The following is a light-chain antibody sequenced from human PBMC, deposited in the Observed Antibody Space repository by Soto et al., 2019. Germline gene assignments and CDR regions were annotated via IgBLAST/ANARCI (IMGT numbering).Light chain of an antibody. J-gene: IGLJ1*01. CDR2: DVS. Sequence: QSVLTQPASVSGSPGQSITISCTGTSSEVGGYNYVSWYQQHPGKAPKLMIYDVSNRPSGVSNRFSGSKSGNTASLTISGLQAEDEADYSCSSYTSSTTYVFGTGTKVTVL. V-gene: IGLV2-14*01. CDR1: SSEVGGYNY. CDR3: SSYTSSTTYV.